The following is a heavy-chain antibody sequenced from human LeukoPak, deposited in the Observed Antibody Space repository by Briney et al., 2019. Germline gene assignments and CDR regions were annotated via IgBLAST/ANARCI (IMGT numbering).Heavy chain of an antibody. D-gene: IGHD5-12*01. CDR2: ITSSSSDI. J-gene: IGHJ4*02. CDR3: ARDFRGYSGYTYDH. V-gene: IGHV3-21*01. Sequence: PGGSLRLSCAASGFTFSSYAMNWVRQAPGKGLAWVSSITSSSSDIYYADSVKGRFTISRDNAKNSLYLQMDSLRAEDTAVYYCARDFRGYSGYTYDHWGQGTLVTVSS. CDR1: GFTFSSYA.